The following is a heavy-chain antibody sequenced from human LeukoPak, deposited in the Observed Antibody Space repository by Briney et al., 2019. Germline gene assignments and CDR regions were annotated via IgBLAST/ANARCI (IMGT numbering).Heavy chain of an antibody. V-gene: IGHV3-23*01. CDR2: ITSSGDGT. CDR3: ANDRPNYYGSNGHYYRRDGDY. CDR1: GFTFSIYA. Sequence: GGSLRLSCAASGFTFSIYAMSWVRQAPGKGLQWVSSITSSGDGTYYADSVKDRFTISRDNSENMLYLQMNSLRVADTVVYFYANDRPNYYGSNGHYYRRDGDYWGRGTLVTVSS. D-gene: IGHD3-22*01. J-gene: IGHJ4*02.